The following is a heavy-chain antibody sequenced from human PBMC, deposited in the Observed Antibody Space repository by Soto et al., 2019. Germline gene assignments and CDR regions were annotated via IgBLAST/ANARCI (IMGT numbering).Heavy chain of an antibody. CDR2: IIPIFGTA. CDR3: ARDKVEMATIGKSRWFDP. D-gene: IGHD5-12*01. V-gene: IGHV1-69*06. Sequence: GASVKVSCKASGGTFSSYAIRWVRQAPGQGLEWMGGIIPIFGTANYAQKFQGRVTITADKSTSTAYMELSSLRSEDTAVYYCARDKVEMATIGKSRWFDPWGQGTMVTVYS. J-gene: IGHJ5*02. CDR1: GGTFSSYA.